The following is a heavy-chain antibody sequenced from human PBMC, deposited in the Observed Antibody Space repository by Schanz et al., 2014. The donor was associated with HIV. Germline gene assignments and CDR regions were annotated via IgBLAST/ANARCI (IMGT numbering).Heavy chain of an antibody. V-gene: IGHV3-33*01. J-gene: IGHJ4*02. D-gene: IGHD5-12*01. Sequence: QVQLVESGGGVVQPGRSLRLSCAASGFTFSSYGMHWVRQVPGKGLEWVAVIWFDGSNKYYADSVKGRFAISRDNAKNSLFLQMNSLRAEDTAVYYCARVPRWLQPHFDYWGQGILVTVSS. CDR1: GFTFSSYG. CDR2: IWFDGSNK. CDR3: ARVPRWLQPHFDY.